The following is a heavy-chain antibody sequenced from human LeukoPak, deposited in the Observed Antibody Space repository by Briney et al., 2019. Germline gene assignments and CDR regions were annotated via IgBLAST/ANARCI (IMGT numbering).Heavy chain of an antibody. Sequence: GASVKVSCKAAGYTFTGYYMHWERQAPGQGLEWMGWINPNSGGTNYAQKFEGRVTMTRDTSISTAYMELSRLRSDDTAVYYCARDTVAGRYYYGMDVWGQGTTVTVSS. CDR1: GYTFTGYY. D-gene: IGHD6-19*01. J-gene: IGHJ6*02. CDR2: INPNSGGT. V-gene: IGHV1-2*02. CDR3: ARDTVAGRYYYGMDV.